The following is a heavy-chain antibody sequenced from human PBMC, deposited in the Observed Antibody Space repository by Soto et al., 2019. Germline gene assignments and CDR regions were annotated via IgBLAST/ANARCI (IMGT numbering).Heavy chain of an antibody. CDR2: INSDGSST. Sequence: LSLSCAASGFTFSSYWMHWVRQAPGKGLVWVSRINSDGSSTTYADSVKGRFTISRDNAKNTLYLQMNSLRAEDTAVYYCARRSCSGGDCYHVDYWGQGTLVTVSS. CDR3: ARRSCSGGDCYHVDY. D-gene: IGHD2-15*01. CDR1: GFTFSSYW. V-gene: IGHV3-74*01. J-gene: IGHJ4*02.